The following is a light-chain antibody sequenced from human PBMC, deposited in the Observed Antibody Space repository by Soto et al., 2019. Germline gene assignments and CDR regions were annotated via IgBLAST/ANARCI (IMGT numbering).Light chain of an antibody. V-gene: IGKV1-5*01. CDR3: QQYYRYPVT. Sequence: DSQLTQYPPTLSASVGERVTITCRASQSPNNWMAWYQQKSGKAPKLLIYDVSTLASGVPSRFSGSVSGTECALNISSLQPDDSATYYCQQYYRYPVTFGQGTKVEVK. CDR1: QSPNNW. J-gene: IGKJ2*01. CDR2: DVS.